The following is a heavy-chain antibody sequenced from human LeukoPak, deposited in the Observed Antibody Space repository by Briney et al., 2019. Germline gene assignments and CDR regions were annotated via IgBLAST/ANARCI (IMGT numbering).Heavy chain of an antibody. CDR3: TTEIYCSGGSCYWVDY. V-gene: IGHV3-15*01. Sequence: NTGGSLRLSCAASGFTFSNAWMSWVRQAPGKGLEWVGRIKSKTDGGTTDYAAPVKGRFTISRDDSKNTLYLQMNSLKTEDTAVYYCTTEIYCSGGSCYWVDYWGQGTLVTVSS. D-gene: IGHD2-15*01. J-gene: IGHJ4*02. CDR1: GFTFSNAW. CDR2: IKSKTDGGTT.